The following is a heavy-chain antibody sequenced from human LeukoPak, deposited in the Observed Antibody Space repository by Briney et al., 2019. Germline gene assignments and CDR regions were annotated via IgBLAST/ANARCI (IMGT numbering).Heavy chain of an antibody. CDR3: AKEGNTALVTGYFDL. D-gene: IGHD5-18*01. Sequence: GSSVKVSCKASGICGSYVISWVRQAPGQGLEWMGGIIPVSGSTHYAQKFQGRLTITADESTSTVYMEMSSLRSEDTAMYYCAKEGNTALVTGYFDLWGRGTLVTVSA. CDR2: IIPVSGST. J-gene: IGHJ2*01. CDR1: GICGSYV. V-gene: IGHV1-69*01.